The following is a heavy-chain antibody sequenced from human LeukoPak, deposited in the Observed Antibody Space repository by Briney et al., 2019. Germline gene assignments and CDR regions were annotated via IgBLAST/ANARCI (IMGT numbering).Heavy chain of an antibody. J-gene: IGHJ5*02. Sequence: GGSLRLSCAASGFTFSDYYMSWIRQAPGKGLEWVSHISRSGSTRYYADSLKGRFTISRDNAKNSLYLQMNSLRAEDTAVYYCARDRPYCSGGSCYPNWFDPWGQGTLVTVSS. CDR2: ISRSGSTR. CDR3: ARDRPYCSGGSCYPNWFDP. CDR1: GFTFSDYY. D-gene: IGHD2-15*01. V-gene: IGHV3-11*01.